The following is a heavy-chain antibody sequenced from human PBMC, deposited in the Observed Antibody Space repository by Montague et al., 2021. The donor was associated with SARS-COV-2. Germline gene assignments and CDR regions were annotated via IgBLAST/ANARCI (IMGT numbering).Heavy chain of an antibody. D-gene: IGHD3-3*01. CDR2: IYYSGST. J-gene: IGHJ6*02. V-gene: IGHV4-61*01. CDR3: ARDPWRITIFGVVTRYGMDV. Sequence: SETLSLTCIVSGGSVSSSSYYWSWIRQPPGKGLEWIGYIYYSGSTXYNPSLKSRVTISVDTSKNQFSLKLSSVTAADTAVYYCARDPWRITIFGVVTRYGMDVWGQGTTVTVSS. CDR1: GGSVSSSSYY.